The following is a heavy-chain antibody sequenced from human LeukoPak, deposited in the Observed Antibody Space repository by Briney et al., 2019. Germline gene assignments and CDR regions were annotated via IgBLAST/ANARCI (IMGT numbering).Heavy chain of an antibody. V-gene: IGHV1-18*01. CDR3: ARDTMYSGSYLYFDY. D-gene: IGHD1-26*01. J-gene: IGHJ4*02. Sequence: ASAKVSSKASVYTPTRYGISTVPQAPGPGVEWMRWIGAYNGNIKYAQKLQGRVTMTTDTSTSTAYLELRSLRSDDTAVYYCARDTMYSGSYLYFDYWGQGTLVTVSS. CDR2: IGAYNGNI. CDR1: VYTPTRYG.